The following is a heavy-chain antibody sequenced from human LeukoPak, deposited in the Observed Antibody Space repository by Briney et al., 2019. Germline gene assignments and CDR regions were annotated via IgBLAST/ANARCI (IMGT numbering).Heavy chain of an antibody. J-gene: IGHJ4*02. Sequence: QTGGSLRLSCAASGFTFSSYAMHWVRQAPGKGLEWVAVISYGGSNKYYADSVKGRFTISRDNSKNTLYLQMNSLRAEDTAVYYCARDSRLVTPDYWGQGTLVTVSS. V-gene: IGHV3-30*04. D-gene: IGHD3-9*01. CDR1: GFTFSSYA. CDR2: ISYGGSNK. CDR3: ARDSRLVTPDY.